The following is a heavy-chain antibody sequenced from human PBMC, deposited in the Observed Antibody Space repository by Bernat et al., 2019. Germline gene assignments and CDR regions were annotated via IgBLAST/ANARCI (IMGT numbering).Heavy chain of an antibody. J-gene: IGHJ4*02. V-gene: IGHV3-30-3*01. CDR3: ARDKGYSSSSGSLGY. CDR2: ISYDGIDK. Sequence: QVQLVESGGGVVQPGRSLRLSCTASGFTFSTYAMHWVRQAPGKGLEWVAVISYDGIDKYYEDSVKGRFTIYRDNSKNTLFLQMNSLRPEDTAVYYCARDKGYSSSSGSLGYWGQGTLVTVSS. D-gene: IGHD6-6*01. CDR1: GFTFSTYA.